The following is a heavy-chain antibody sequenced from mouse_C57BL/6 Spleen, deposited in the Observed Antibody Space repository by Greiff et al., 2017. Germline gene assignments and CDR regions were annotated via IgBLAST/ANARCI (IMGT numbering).Heavy chain of an antibody. J-gene: IGHJ2*01. Sequence: QVQLQQPGAELVRPGSSVKLSCKASGYTFTSYWMHWVKQRPIQGLEWIGNIDPSDSETHYNQKFKDKATLTVDKSSSTAYMQLSSLTSEDSAVYYCARYYGSLYYFDYWGQGTTLTVSS. V-gene: IGHV1-52*01. CDR1: GYTFTSYW. CDR3: ARYYGSLYYFDY. CDR2: IDPSDSET. D-gene: IGHD1-1*01.